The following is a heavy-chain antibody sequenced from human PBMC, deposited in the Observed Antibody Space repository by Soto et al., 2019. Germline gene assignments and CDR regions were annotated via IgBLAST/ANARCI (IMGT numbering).Heavy chain of an antibody. J-gene: IGHJ6*02. D-gene: IGHD3-10*01. CDR3: AREIKNYGSGTMGYYYYGMDV. Sequence: EVQLVESGGGLVQPGGSLRLSCAASGFTFSSYSMNWVRQAPGKGLEWVSYISSSSSTIYYADSVKGRFTISRDNAKNSLYLQMNSLRDEDTAVYYCAREIKNYGSGTMGYYYYGMDVWGQGTTVTVSS. V-gene: IGHV3-48*02. CDR1: GFTFSSYS. CDR2: ISSSSSTI.